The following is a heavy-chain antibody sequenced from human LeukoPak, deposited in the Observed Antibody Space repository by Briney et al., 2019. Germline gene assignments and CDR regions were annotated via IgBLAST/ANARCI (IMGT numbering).Heavy chain of an antibody. D-gene: IGHD3-22*01. V-gene: IGHV4-30-4*01. CDR3: ARGRSDYYDSSGHGRYFDY. J-gene: IGHJ4*02. Sequence: SQTLSLTCTVSGGSISSGDYYWSWIRQPPGKGLEWIGYIYYSGSTYYNPSLKSRVTISVDTSKNQFSLKLSSVTAADTAVYYCARGRSDYYDSSGHGRYFDYWGQGTLVTVSS. CDR2: IYYSGST. CDR1: GGSISSGDYY.